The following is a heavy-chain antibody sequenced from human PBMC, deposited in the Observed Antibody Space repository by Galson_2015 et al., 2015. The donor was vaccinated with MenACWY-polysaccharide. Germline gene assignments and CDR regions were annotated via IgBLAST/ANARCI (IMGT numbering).Heavy chain of an antibody. D-gene: IGHD6-19*01. CDR1: GFTFSSYS. CDR3: ARDREGYSSGWYPNWFDP. Sequence: SLRLSCAASGFTFSSYSMNWVRQAPGKGLEWVSSISSSSSYIYCADSVKGRFTISRDNAKNSLYLQMNSLRAEDTAVYYCARDREGYSSGWYPNWFDPWGQGTLVTVSS. CDR2: ISSSSSYI. V-gene: IGHV3-21*01. J-gene: IGHJ5*02.